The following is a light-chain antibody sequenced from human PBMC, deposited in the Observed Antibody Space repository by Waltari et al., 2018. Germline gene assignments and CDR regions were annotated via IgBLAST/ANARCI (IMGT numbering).Light chain of an antibody. V-gene: IGKV3-20*01. CDR2: DTS. CDR1: QSVSRY. J-gene: IGKJ1*01. CDR3: QKYGTLPAT. Sequence: EIVLTQSPGTLSLSPGERATLSCRASQSVSRYLAWYQQRPGQPPRLLIYDTSTRATGIPDRFSGSGSGTDFGLTISRLEPEDFAVYYCQKYGTLPATFGQGTKVEI.